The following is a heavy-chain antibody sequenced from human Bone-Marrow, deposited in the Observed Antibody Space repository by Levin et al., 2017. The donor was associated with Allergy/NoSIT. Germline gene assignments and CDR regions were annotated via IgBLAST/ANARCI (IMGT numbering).Heavy chain of an antibody. V-gene: IGHV1-69*13. CDR2: IIPIFGTA. Sequence: VASVKVSCKASGGTFSSYAISWVRQAPGQGLEWMGGIIPIFGTANYAQKFQGRVTITADESTSTAYMELSSLRSEDTAVYYCASIDIVLVPAATFDYWGQGTLVTVSS. J-gene: IGHJ4*02. CDR1: GGTFSSYA. D-gene: IGHD2-2*01. CDR3: ASIDIVLVPAATFDY.